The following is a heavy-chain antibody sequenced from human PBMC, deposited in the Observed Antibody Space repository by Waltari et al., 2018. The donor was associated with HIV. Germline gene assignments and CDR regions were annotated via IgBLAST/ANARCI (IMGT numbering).Heavy chain of an antibody. V-gene: IGHV4-34*01. CDR2: INHSGST. Sequence: QVQLQQWGAGLLKPSETLSLTCAVYGGSFSGYYWSWIRQPPGKGREWIGEINHSGSTNYNPSLKSRVTISVDTSKNQFSLKLSSVTAADTAVYYCARELGASSTRIWGYYYGMDVWGQGTTVTVSS. D-gene: IGHD2-2*01. CDR3: ARELGASSTRIWGYYYGMDV. CDR1: GGSFSGYY. J-gene: IGHJ6*02.